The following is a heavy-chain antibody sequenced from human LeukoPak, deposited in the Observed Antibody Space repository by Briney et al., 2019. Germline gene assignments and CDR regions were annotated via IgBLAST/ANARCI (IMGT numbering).Heavy chain of an antibody. CDR2: INPNSGGT. CDR1: GYTFTGYY. V-gene: IGHV1-2*02. CDR3: ARDSFSIAAAGYFDY. J-gene: IGHJ4*02. D-gene: IGHD6-13*01. Sequence: ASVTVSCKASGYTFTGYYMHWVRQAPGQGLEWMGWINPNSGGTNYAQKFQGRVTMTRDTSISTAYMELSRLRSDDTAVYYCARDSFSIAAAGYFDYWGQGTLITVSS.